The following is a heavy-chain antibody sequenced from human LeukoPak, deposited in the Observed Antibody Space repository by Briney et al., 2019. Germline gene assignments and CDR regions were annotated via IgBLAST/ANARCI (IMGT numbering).Heavy chain of an antibody. D-gene: IGHD3-10*01. CDR3: ARVTMVRGVIRGDNWFDP. Sequence: PGGSLRLSCAASGFTVSSNYMSWVRQAPGKGLEWVSVICSGGSTYYADSVKGRFTISRDNSKNTLYLQMNSLRAEDTAVYYCARVTMVRGVIRGDNWFDPWGQGTLVTVSS. V-gene: IGHV3-66*01. CDR1: GFTVSSNY. CDR2: ICSGGST. J-gene: IGHJ5*02.